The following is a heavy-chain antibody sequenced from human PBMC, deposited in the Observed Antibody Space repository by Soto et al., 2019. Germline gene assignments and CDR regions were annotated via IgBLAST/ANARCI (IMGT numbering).Heavy chain of an antibody. CDR1: GDSVSSGDYY. Sequence: QVQLRESGPGLVKPSETLSLTCTVSGDSVSSGDYYWTWIRQPPGKGLEWVGHIYFSGRTNYIPSLESRVTISLDTSKNQSSLKLTSVTAADTAVYYCARVPIDTYMIYWSDPWGQGTLVTVSS. V-gene: IGHV4-61*08. CDR2: IYFSGRT. D-gene: IGHD3-16*01. CDR3: ARVPIDTYMIYWSDP. J-gene: IGHJ5*02.